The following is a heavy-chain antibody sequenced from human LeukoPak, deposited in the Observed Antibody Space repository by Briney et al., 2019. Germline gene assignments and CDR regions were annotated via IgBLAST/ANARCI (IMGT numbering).Heavy chain of an antibody. CDR1: GGTFSSYA. CDR3: ARGWDSSGQIPFFY. Sequence: ASVKVSCKASGGTFSSYAISWVRQAPGQGLEWMGGIIPIFGTANYAQKFQGRVTITADESTSTAYMELSRLRSEDTAVYYCARGWDSSGQIPFFYWGQGTLVTVSS. V-gene: IGHV1-69*13. D-gene: IGHD3-22*01. CDR2: IIPIFGTA. J-gene: IGHJ4*02.